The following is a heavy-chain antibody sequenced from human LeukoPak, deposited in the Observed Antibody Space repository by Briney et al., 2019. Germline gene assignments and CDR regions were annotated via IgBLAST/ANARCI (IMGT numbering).Heavy chain of an antibody. V-gene: IGHV1-69*05. CDR1: GGTLSSYA. CDR3: ARVGYCSSTSCYDWFDP. CDR2: IIPIFGTA. D-gene: IGHD2-2*01. J-gene: IGHJ5*02. Sequence: SVKVSCKASGGTLSSYAISWVRQAPGQGLEWMGGIIPIFGTANYAQKFQGRVTITTDESTSTAYMELSSLRSEDTAVYYCARVGYCSSTSCYDWFDPWGQGTLVTVSS.